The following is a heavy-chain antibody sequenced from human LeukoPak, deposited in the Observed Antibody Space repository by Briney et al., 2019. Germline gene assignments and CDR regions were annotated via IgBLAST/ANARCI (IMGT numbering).Heavy chain of an antibody. CDR2: INAGNGNT. CDR1: GYTFTSYA. D-gene: IGHD6-19*01. CDR3: ATGYSSGWPYYFDY. V-gene: IGHV1-3*01. Sequence: ASVKVSCKASGYTFTSYAMHWVRQAPGQRLEWMGWINAGNGNTKYSQKFQGRVTITRDTSASTAYMELSSLRSEDTAVYYCATGYSSGWPYYFDYWGQGTLVIVSS. J-gene: IGHJ4*02.